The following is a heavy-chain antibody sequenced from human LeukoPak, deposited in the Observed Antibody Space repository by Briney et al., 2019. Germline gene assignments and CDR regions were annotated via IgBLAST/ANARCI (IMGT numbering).Heavy chain of an antibody. CDR2: INNSGGST. Sequence: GGSLRLSCAASGFTFSNYAMNWVRQAPGKGLEWVSTINNSGGSTYYADSVKGRFTISRDNSKNTLYLQMNSLRAEDTAMYYCAKGYYDSHRGFFEYWGLGTLVTVSS. CDR1: GFTFSNYA. V-gene: IGHV3-23*01. CDR3: AKGYYDSHRGFFEY. J-gene: IGHJ4*02. D-gene: IGHD3-3*01.